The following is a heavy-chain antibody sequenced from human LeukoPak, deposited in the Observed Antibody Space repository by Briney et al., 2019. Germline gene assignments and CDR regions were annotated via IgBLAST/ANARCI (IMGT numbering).Heavy chain of an antibody. Sequence: SETLSLTCAVYGGSFSGYYWSWIRQPPGKGLEWIGEINHSGSTNYNPSLKSRVTISVDTSKNQFSLKLSSVTAADTAVYYCARNSQRYYYGSGSYYNAGFDYWGQGTLVTVSS. CDR3: ARNSQRYYYGSGSYYNAGFDY. CDR1: GGSFSGYY. D-gene: IGHD3-10*01. V-gene: IGHV4-34*01. CDR2: INHSGST. J-gene: IGHJ4*02.